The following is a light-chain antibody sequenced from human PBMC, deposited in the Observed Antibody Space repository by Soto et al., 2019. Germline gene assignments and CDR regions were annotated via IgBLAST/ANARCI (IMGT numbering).Light chain of an antibody. Sequence: EVVLTQSPATLSVSPGERATLSCRTSQSISRRLAWYQQRPGQAPRLLVYGASTRATGIPARFSGSGSETEFTLTISRLQSEDSAVYYCQHYDDWPQIVFGQGTKLEIQ. V-gene: IGKV3-15*01. J-gene: IGKJ2*01. CDR3: QHYDDWPQIV. CDR1: QSISRR. CDR2: GAS.